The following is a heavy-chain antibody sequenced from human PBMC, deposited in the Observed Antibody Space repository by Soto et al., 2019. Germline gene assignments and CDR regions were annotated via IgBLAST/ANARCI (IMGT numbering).Heavy chain of an antibody. CDR1: GFTFSSYS. D-gene: IGHD5-12*01. CDR2: ISSSSSYI. J-gene: IGHJ4*02. Sequence: PGGSLRLSCAASGFTFSSYSMNWVRQAPGKGLEWVSSISSSSSYIYYADSVKGRFTISRDNAKNSLYLQMNSLRAEDTAVYYCALVEMATITWNYWGQGTLVTVSS. CDR3: ALVEMATITWNY. V-gene: IGHV3-21*01.